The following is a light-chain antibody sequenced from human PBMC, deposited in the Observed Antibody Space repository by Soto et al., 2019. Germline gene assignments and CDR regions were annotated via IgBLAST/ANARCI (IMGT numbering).Light chain of an antibody. CDR1: SSDVGGYNY. Sequence: QSVLTQPASVSGSPGQSITISCTGTSSDVGGYNYVSWYQQHPGKAPKLMIYDVSNRPSGVSNRFSGSKSGTTASLTISGLQAEDEADYYCSSYTSSLTLVVFGGGTKLTVL. CDR3: SSYTSSLTLVV. J-gene: IGLJ2*01. CDR2: DVS. V-gene: IGLV2-14*01.